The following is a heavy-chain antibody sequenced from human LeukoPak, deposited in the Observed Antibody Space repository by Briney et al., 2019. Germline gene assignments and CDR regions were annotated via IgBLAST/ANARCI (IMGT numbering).Heavy chain of an antibody. J-gene: IGHJ4*02. CDR2: ISGSGGST. V-gene: IGHV3-23*01. CDR3: ARDKLEFASYFDS. Sequence: GGSLRLSCAAPGFTFSSYAMSWVRQAPGKGLEWVSAISGSGGSTYYADSVKGRFTISRDNSKNTLYLQMNSLRAEDTAVYYCARDKLEFASYFDSWGQGTLVTVSS. D-gene: IGHD3-3*01. CDR1: GFTFSSYA.